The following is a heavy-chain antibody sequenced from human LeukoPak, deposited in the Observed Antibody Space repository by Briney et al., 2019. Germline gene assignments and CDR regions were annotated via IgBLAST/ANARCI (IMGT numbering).Heavy chain of an antibody. CDR1: GYNFPAYF. CDR2: INPNGGDT. D-gene: IGHD2-2*01. Sequence: ASVKVCCKAAGYNFPAYFMHWVRQAPGQGLEWMGRINPNGGDTNYAQKFQGRVTMASDTSISTAYMELNSLISDDTAVYYCVRVGFTTSWSNFDYWGQGTLVTVSS. CDR3: VRVGFTTSWSNFDY. V-gene: IGHV1-2*06. J-gene: IGHJ4*02.